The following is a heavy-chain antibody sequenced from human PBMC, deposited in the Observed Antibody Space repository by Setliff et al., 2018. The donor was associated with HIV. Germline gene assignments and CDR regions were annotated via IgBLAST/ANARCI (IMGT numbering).Heavy chain of an antibody. D-gene: IGHD5-12*01. CDR2: INPSGGST. V-gene: IGHV1-46*01. J-gene: IGHJ6*03. Sequence: ASVKVSCKASGYTFTSYYMHWVRQAPGQGLEWIGIINPSGGSTSYAQKFQGRVTMTRDTSTSTVYMELSSLRSEDTAVYYCARSGYSGYDYGYYYYYMDVWGKGTTVTVSS. CDR1: GYTFTSYY. CDR3: ARSGYSGYDYGYYYYYMDV.